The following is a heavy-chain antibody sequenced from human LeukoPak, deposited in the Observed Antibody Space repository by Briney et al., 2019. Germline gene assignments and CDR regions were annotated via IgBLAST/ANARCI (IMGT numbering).Heavy chain of an antibody. CDR2: ISGSGGST. CDR1: GFTFSSYA. Sequence: PGGSLRLSCAASGFTFSSYAMSWVRQAPGKGLEWVSAISGSGGSTYYADSVKGRFTISRDNSKNTLYLQMNSLRAEDTAVYYCAKAWYYDFWSGYYADYWGQGTLVTVSS. J-gene: IGHJ4*02. V-gene: IGHV3-23*01. CDR3: AKAWYYDFWSGYYADY. D-gene: IGHD3-3*01.